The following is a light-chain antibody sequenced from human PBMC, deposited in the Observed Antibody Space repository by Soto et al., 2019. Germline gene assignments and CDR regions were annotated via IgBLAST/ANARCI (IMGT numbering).Light chain of an antibody. Sequence: QSVLTQPASVSGSPGQSITISCTGTSSDIGAYNYVSWYQHHPGKAPKLMIYDVNIRPSGVSNRFSGSKSGNTASLTISGLQAEDEDDYYCTSWTTSTTRIFGGGTKLTVL. CDR1: SSDIGAYNY. CDR2: DVN. V-gene: IGLV2-14*03. J-gene: IGLJ2*01. CDR3: TSWTTSTTRI.